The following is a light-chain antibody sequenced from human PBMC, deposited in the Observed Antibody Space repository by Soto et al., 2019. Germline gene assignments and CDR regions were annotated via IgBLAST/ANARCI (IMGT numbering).Light chain of an antibody. V-gene: IGLV2-23*01. CDR2: EGS. CDR3: CSYAGSSTWGV. J-gene: IGLJ2*01. CDR1: SSDVGSYNL. Sequence: QSALTQPASVSGSPGQSITISCTGTSSDVGSYNLVSWYQQHPGKAPKLMIYEGSKRPSGVSNRFSGSKSGNTASLTISGLQAEVEADYYCCSYAGSSTWGVFGGGTKLTVL.